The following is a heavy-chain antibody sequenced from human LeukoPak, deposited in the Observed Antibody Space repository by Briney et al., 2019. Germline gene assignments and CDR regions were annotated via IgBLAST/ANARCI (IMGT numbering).Heavy chain of an antibody. Sequence: SETLSLTCTVSGGSISSSSYYWCWIRQPPGKGLEWIGSINYSGSTYYNPSLKSRVTISVDRSKNQFSLKLGSVTAADTAVYYCARVAVGVAGTYYYYYMDVWGKGTTVTISS. D-gene: IGHD6-19*01. CDR1: GGSISSSSYY. CDR2: INYSGST. CDR3: ARVAVGVAGTYYYYYMDV. V-gene: IGHV4-39*07. J-gene: IGHJ6*03.